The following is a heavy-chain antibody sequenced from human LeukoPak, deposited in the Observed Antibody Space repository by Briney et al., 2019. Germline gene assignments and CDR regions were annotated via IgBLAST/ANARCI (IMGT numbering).Heavy chain of an antibody. CDR2: ISGSGGST. V-gene: IGHV3-23*01. CDR1: GFTFSSYA. J-gene: IGHJ5*02. CDR3: AKDSDYSSSWYAH. Sequence: GGSLRLSCAASGFTFSSYAMSWVRQAPGKGLERVSAISGSGGSTYYADSVKGRFTISRDNSKNTLYLQMNSLRAEDTAVYYCAKDSDYSSSWYAHWGQGTLVTVSS. D-gene: IGHD6-13*01.